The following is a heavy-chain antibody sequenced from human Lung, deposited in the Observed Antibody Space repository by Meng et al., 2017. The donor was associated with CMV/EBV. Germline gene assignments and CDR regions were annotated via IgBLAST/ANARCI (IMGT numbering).Heavy chain of an antibody. D-gene: IGHD2-8*02. CDR2: MYSGGST. J-gene: IGHJ6*02. V-gene: IGHV3-66*02. CDR3: VKEMYWDQSYHGMDV. Sequence: GGSLRLXCAASGLTVNNNFLTWVRQGPGKGLEWVSAMYSGGSTYYTDSVKGRFTLSRDNSKNTLYLQMNRLRAEDTGVYYCVKEMYWDQSYHGMDVWDQGXTVTVSS. CDR1: GLTVNNNF.